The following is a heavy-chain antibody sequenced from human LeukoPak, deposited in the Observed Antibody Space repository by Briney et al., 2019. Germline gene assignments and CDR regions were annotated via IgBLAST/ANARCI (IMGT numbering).Heavy chain of an antibody. V-gene: IGHV1-69*04. J-gene: IGHJ3*02. CDR1: GGTFSSYA. CDR3: ASPKGYYYDKANAFDI. D-gene: IGHD3-22*01. Sequence: ASVKVSCKASGGTFSSYAISWVRQAPGQGREWTGRIIPIFGIANYAQKFQGRVTITADKSTSTAYMELSSLRSEDTAVYYCASPKGYYYDKANAFDIWGQGTMVTVSS. CDR2: IIPIFGIA.